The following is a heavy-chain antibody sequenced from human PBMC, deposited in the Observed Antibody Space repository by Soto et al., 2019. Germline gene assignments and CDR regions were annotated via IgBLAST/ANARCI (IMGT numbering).Heavy chain of an antibody. D-gene: IGHD2-15*01. V-gene: IGHV3-21*01. Sequence: GGSLRLSCAASGFTFSSYSMNWVRQSPGKGPEWVSSISSSSSYIYYADSVKGRFTISRDNAKNSLYLQMNSLRAEDTAVYYCARGYCSGGSCYHDYWGQGTLVTVSS. CDR3: ARGYCSGGSCYHDY. CDR2: ISSSSSYI. J-gene: IGHJ4*02. CDR1: GFTFSSYS.